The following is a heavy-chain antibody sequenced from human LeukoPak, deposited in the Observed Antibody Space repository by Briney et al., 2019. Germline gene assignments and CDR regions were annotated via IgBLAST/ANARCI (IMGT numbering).Heavy chain of an antibody. J-gene: IGHJ5*02. Sequence: SVKVSCKASGGTSSSYAISWVRQAPGQGLEWMEGIIPIFGTANYAQKFQGRVTITADESTSTAYMELSSLRSEDTAVYYCARAGGCTNGVCYISNWFDPWGQGTLVTVSS. CDR2: IIPIFGTA. V-gene: IGHV1-69*13. CDR1: GGTSSSYA. D-gene: IGHD2-8*01. CDR3: ARAGGCTNGVCYISNWFDP.